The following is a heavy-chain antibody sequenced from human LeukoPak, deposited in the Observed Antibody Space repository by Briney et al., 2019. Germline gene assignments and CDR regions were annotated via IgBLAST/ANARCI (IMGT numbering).Heavy chain of an antibody. Sequence: GGSLRLSCAASGFTFSSYAMSWVRQAPGNGLEWVSTISGSGGTTYDADSVKGRFTISRDNSKNTLYLQMNSLRDTAVYYCAKGDCSTTNCFSYMDVWGKGTTVTVSS. CDR2: ISGSGGTT. CDR1: GFTFSSYA. D-gene: IGHD2-2*01. J-gene: IGHJ6*03. CDR3: AKGDCSTTNCFSYMDV. V-gene: IGHV3-23*01.